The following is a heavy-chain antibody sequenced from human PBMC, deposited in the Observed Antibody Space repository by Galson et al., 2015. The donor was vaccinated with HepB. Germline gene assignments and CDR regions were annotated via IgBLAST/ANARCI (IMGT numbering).Heavy chain of an antibody. CDR1: GYTFTSYY. J-gene: IGHJ6*03. Sequence: SVKVSCKASGYTFTSYYMHWVRQAPGQGLEWMGIINPSGGSTSYAQKFQGRVTMTRDTSTSTVYMELSSLRSEDTAVYYCARGPGGSGSYWRSPSYYMDVWGKGTTVTVSS. CDR3: ARGPGGSGSYWRSPSYYMDV. CDR2: INPSGGST. V-gene: IGHV1-46*03. D-gene: IGHD3-10*01.